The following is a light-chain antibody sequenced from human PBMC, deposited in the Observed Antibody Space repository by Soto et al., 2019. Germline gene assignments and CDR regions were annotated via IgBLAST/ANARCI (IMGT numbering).Light chain of an antibody. CDR1: QSVSSSY. J-gene: IGKJ1*01. CDR2: GAS. Sequence: EIVLTQSPGTLSLSPGERATLSCRASQSVSSSYLAWYQQKPGQAPRLLIYGASSRATGIPDRFSGSGSGTAFPLTNSRLEPEDVAVYYCQQYGSSPRTFGQGTKVDIK. V-gene: IGKV3-20*01. CDR3: QQYGSSPRT.